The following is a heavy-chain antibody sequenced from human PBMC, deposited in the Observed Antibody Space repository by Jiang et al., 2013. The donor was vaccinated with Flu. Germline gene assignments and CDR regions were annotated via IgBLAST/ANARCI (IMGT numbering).Heavy chain of an antibody. D-gene: IGHD2-21*02. CDR3: ARGAPGDHHIVVVTAPIKIFDY. V-gene: IGHV4-34*01. CDR2: INHSGST. CDR1: GGSFSGYY. Sequence: VLLKPSETLSLTCAVYGGSFSGYYWSWIRQPPGKGLEWIGEINHSGSTNYNPSLKSRVTISVDTSKNQFSLKLSSVTAADTAVYYCARGAPGDHHIVVVTAPIKIFDYWGQGTLVTVSS. J-gene: IGHJ4*02.